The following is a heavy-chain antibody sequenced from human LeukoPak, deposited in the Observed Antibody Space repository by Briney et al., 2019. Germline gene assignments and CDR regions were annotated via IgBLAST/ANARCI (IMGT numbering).Heavy chain of an antibody. D-gene: IGHD1-14*01. CDR2: ITMSGDST. CDR1: GFTFSSYA. Sequence: GGSLRLSCAASGFTFSSYAFNWVRQAPGKGLEWVSGITMSGDSTYYADSVKGRFTISRDNSKNTLYLQMTSLRAEDTALYYCARTPNRFYDFWGQGTLVTVSS. J-gene: IGHJ4*02. CDR3: ARTPNRFYDF. V-gene: IGHV3-23*01.